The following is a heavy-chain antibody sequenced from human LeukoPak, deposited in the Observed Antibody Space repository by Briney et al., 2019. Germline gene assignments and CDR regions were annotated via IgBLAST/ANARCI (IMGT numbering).Heavy chain of an antibody. CDR1: GYTFTGYY. V-gene: IGHV1-2*04. D-gene: IGHD3-10*01. Sequence: ASVKVSCKASGYTFTGYYMHWVRQAPGQGLEWMGWINPNSGGTNYAQKFQGWVTMTRDTSTSTVYMELSSLRSEDTAVYYCARSITMVRGVMAQGYWGQGTLVTVSS. J-gene: IGHJ4*02. CDR3: ARSITMVRGVMAQGY. CDR2: INPNSGGT.